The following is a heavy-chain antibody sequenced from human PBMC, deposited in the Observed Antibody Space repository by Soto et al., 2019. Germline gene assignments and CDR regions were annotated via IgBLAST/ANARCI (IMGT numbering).Heavy chain of an antibody. D-gene: IGHD1-26*01. Sequence: HPGGSLRLSCAASGFTFSSYSMNWVRQAPGKGLEWVSYISSSSSTIYYADSVKGRFTISRDNAKNSLYLQMNSLRDEDTAVYYCARDPQPQSGSYNPLWFDPWGQGTLVTVSS. CDR2: ISSSSSTI. V-gene: IGHV3-48*02. CDR1: GFTFSSYS. J-gene: IGHJ5*02. CDR3: ARDPQPQSGSYNPLWFDP.